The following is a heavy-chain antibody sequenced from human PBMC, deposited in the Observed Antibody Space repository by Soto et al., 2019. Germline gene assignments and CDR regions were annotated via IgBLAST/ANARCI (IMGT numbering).Heavy chain of an antibody. V-gene: IGHV4-31*11. J-gene: IGHJ4*02. CDR2: IYYSGST. CDR3: ARGGGYYDFWN. Sequence: SEALSLTCAVSGGSHSGYFLRWIRQHPGKGLEWIGYIYYSGSTYYNPSLKSRVTISVDTSKNQFSLKLSSLTAADTAVYYCARGGGYYDFWNWGQGTRVTVSS. D-gene: IGHD3-3*01. CDR1: GGSHSGYF.